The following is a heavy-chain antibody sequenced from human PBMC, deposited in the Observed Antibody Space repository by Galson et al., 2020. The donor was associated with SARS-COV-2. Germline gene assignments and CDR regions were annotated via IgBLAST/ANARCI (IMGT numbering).Heavy chain of an antibody. D-gene: IGHD2-21*02. CDR1: GGSFSGYY. J-gene: IGHJ4*02. V-gene: IGHV4-34*01. CDR2: INSSGST. CDR3: AREENVFLVVTATRMCFFYY. Sequence: SETLSLTCAVYGGSFSGYYWSWIRQPPGKGLEWIGEINSSGSTNYNTSLKSRVTISVDTSKNHFTLKLSSVTAADTAVYYCAREENVFLVVTATRMCFFYYSGRGTLATVSS.